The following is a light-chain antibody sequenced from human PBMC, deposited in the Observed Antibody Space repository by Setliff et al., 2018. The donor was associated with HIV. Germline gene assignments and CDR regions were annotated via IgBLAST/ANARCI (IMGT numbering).Light chain of an antibody. V-gene: IGLV2-11*01. CDR2: DVN. CDR3: CSCAGSYTLL. J-gene: IGLJ2*01. CDR1: RRDIGTYNY. Sequence: QSALAQPRSVSGSPGQSVTISCTGTRRDIGTYNYVSWYQQHPGKAPKVMIYDVNKRASGVPDRFSASKSGNTASLTISGLQAEDEADYYCCSCAGSYTLLFGAGTKVTVL.